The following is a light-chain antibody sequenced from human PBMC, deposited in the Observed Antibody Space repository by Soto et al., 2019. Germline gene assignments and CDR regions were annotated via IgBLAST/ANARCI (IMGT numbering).Light chain of an antibody. CDR3: QQYNNYWT. CDR2: DAS. V-gene: IGKV1-5*01. J-gene: IGKJ1*01. Sequence: DIQMTQSPSSLSASVGGRVTITCRASQSISSYLNWYQQKPGKAPKLLIYDASSLESGVPSRFSGSGSATEFTLTISSLQPDDFATYYCQQYNNYWTFGQGTKVDIK. CDR1: QSISSY.